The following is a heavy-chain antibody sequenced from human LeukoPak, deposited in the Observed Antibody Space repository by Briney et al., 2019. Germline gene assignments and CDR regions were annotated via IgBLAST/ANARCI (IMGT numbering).Heavy chain of an antibody. Sequence: VASVKVSCKASGYTFTSYYMHWVRQAPGQGLEWMGWMNPNSGNTGYAQEFQGRVTMTRNTSISTAYMELSSLRSEDTAVYYCARSPHATYDILTGYYTNWGQGTLVTVSS. J-gene: IGHJ4*02. CDR3: ARSPHATYDILTGYYTN. CDR1: GYTFTSYY. CDR2: MNPNSGNT. V-gene: IGHV1-8*02. D-gene: IGHD3-9*01.